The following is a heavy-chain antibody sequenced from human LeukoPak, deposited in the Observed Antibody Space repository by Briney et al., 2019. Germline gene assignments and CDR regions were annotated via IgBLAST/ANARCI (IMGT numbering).Heavy chain of an antibody. CDR2: IYPSGTT. CDR3: ARHSGYERD. D-gene: IGHD5-12*01. CDR1: GGSITSGDYW. J-gene: IGHJ4*02. Sequence: SETLSLTCTVSGGSITSGDYWWRWVRQPPGKGLEWIGYIYPSGTTHYKTSLKSRLTISLDRSKNQFSLTLKSVTAADTAVYYCARHSGYERDWGQGTLVTVSS. V-gene: IGHV4-30-4*01.